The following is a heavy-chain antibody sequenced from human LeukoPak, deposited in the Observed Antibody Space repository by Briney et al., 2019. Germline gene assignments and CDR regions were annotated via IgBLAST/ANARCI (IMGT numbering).Heavy chain of an antibody. Sequence: ASVKVSCKASGYTFTSYGISWVRQAPGQGLEWMGWISAYNGNTNYAQKLQGRVTMTTDTSTSTAYMELRSLRSDGTAVYYCARELYDFWSGYYNPKDAFDIWGQGTMVTVSS. CDR1: GYTFTSYG. V-gene: IGHV1-18*01. J-gene: IGHJ3*02. CDR2: ISAYNGNT. CDR3: ARELYDFWSGYYNPKDAFDI. D-gene: IGHD3-3*01.